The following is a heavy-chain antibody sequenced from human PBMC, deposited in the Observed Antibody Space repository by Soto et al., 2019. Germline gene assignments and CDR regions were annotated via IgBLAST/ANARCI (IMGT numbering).Heavy chain of an antibody. Sequence: QVQLVGSGGGVVQPGRSLRLSCAASGFTFSSYGMHWVRQAPGKGLEWVAIISYDGSNTYYADSVKGRFTISRDNSKNTLYLQMNSLRAEDTSVYYCAKEGGLSGSYYISSSYYFDYWGQGTLVTVSS. CDR2: ISYDGSNT. CDR3: AKEGGLSGSYYISSSYYFDY. CDR1: GFTFSSYG. D-gene: IGHD1-26*01. V-gene: IGHV3-30*18. J-gene: IGHJ4*02.